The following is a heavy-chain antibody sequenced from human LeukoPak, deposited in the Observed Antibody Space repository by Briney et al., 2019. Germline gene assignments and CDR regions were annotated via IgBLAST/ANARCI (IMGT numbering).Heavy chain of an antibody. J-gene: IGHJ4*02. V-gene: IGHV1-46*01. CDR1: GYTFTSYY. CDR3: ARDRNSGSYCSDY. D-gene: IGHD1-26*01. Sequence: ASVKVSCKASGYTFTSYYIHWVRQAPGQGPEWVGIINPSSGYTTYAQKFQGRVTMTRDTSTSTVYMELSSLRSEDTAVYYCARDRNSGSYCSDYRGQGTLVTVSS. CDR2: INPSSGYT.